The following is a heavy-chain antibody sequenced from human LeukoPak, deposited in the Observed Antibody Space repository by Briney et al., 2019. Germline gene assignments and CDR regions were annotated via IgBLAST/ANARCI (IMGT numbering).Heavy chain of an antibody. CDR2: INPNSGGT. CDR1: GYTFTGYY. J-gene: IGHJ6*03. Sequence: GASVKVSCKASGYTFTGYYMHWVRQAPGQGLEWMGWINPNSGGTNYAQKFQGRVTMTRDTSISTAHMELSRLRSDDTAVYYCARPHLGHYYYYMDVWGKGTTVTVSS. D-gene: IGHD3-16*01. V-gene: IGHV1-2*02. CDR3: ARPHLGHYYYYMDV.